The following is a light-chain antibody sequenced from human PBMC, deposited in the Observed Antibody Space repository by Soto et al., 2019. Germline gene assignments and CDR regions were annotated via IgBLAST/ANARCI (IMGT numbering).Light chain of an antibody. V-gene: IGLV1-44*01. J-gene: IGLJ2*01. CDR3: ATWDDSLTAVV. CDR2: SHN. CDR1: SSNIGSNT. Sequence: QSVLTQPPSASGTPGQRITISCSGSSSNIGSNTINWYQQLPGTAPKLLIYSHNQRPSGVPDRFSGSKSGTSASLAISGLQSGDEAHYYCATWDDSLTAVVFGGGTKLTVL.